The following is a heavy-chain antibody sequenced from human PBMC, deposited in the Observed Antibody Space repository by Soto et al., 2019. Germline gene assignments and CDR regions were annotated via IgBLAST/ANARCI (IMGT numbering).Heavy chain of an antibody. D-gene: IGHD1-26*01. CDR1: GFTFSSYA. J-gene: IGHJ6*02. V-gene: IGHV3-23*01. CDR2: ISGSGGST. Sequence: PGGSVRLSXAASGFTFSSYAMSWVRQAPGKGLEWVSAISGSGGSTYYADSVKGRFTISRDNSKNTLYLQMNSLRAEDTAVYYCAKARGRELPYYYYGMDVWGQGTTVTVSS. CDR3: AKARGRELPYYYYGMDV.